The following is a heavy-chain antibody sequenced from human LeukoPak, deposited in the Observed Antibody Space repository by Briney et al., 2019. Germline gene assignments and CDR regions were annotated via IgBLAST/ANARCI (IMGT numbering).Heavy chain of an antibody. Sequence: IPSETLSLTCAVYGVSFSGYYWSWIRQPPGKGLEWIGEIDHSGTTNCNPSLKSRVTMSVDTSKNQFSLMLTSVTAADTAVYYCGRTLPRRTTAAAAHLDSWGQGTLVTVSS. J-gene: IGHJ4*02. CDR2: IDHSGTT. CDR1: GVSFSGYY. D-gene: IGHD6-13*01. V-gene: IGHV4-34*01. CDR3: GRTLPRRTTAAAAHLDS.